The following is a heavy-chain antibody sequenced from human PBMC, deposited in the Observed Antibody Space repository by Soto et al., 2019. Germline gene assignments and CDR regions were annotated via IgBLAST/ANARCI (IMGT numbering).Heavy chain of an antibody. CDR2: IKSKTDGGTT. V-gene: IGHV3-15*01. J-gene: IGHJ3*02. D-gene: IGHD3-10*01. CDR1: GFTFNNAW. Sequence: XGSLRLSCAASGFTFNNAWMTWVRQAPGKGLEWVGHIKSKTDGGTTDYAAPVKGRFTISRDDSKKTLYLQMDSLKTEDTAVYYCTTNFTMVDIWGQGTMVTVSS. CDR3: TTNFTMVDI.